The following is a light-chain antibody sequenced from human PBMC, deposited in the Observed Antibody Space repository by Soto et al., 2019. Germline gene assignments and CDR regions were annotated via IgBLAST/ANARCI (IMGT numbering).Light chain of an antibody. Sequence: QSVLTQSSSASASLGSSVKLTCTLSSGHSTYIIAWHQQQPGKAPRYLMKLERSGSYNKGSGVPDRFSGSSSGADRYLTISNLQSEDEDDYYCETWDSRGVVFGGGTKVTVL. CDR2: LERSGSY. J-gene: IGLJ2*01. V-gene: IGLV4-60*03. CDR3: ETWDSRGVV. CDR1: SGHSTYI.